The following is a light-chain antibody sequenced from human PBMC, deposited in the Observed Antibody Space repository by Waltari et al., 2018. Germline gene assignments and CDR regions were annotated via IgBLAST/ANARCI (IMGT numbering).Light chain of an antibody. J-gene: IGLJ3*02. CDR2: VNSDGSH. V-gene: IGLV4-69*01. Sequence: QLVLTQSPSASASLGASVKLTCTLSSGHRSNVIAWLQQQPEKGPRYLMKVNSDGSHSKGDEIPDRFSGSTSGAERYLTISSVQPEDEADYYCQTGGHGTXVFGGGTKXTXL. CDR3: QTGGHGTXV. CDR1: SGHRSNV.